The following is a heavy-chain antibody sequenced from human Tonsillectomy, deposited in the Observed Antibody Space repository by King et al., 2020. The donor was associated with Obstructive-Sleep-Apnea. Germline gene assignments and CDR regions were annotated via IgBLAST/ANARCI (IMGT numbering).Heavy chain of an antibody. Sequence: VQLVQSGAEVKKPGESLRISCKGSGYSCTTYWISWVRQLPGKGLEWMGKIDPSDSYTSYSPSFQGHVTISGDKSISTAYLQWSSLKASDTAMYYCARHLSYCNGSRCAESDYWGQGTLVTVSS. CDR1: GYSCTTYW. V-gene: IGHV5-10-1*03. J-gene: IGHJ4*02. CDR3: ARHLSYCNGSRCAESDY. D-gene: IGHD2-15*01. CDR2: IDPSDSYT.